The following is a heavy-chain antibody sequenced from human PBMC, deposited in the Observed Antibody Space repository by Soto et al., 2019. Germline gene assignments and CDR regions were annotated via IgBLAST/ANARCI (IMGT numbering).Heavy chain of an antibody. V-gene: IGHV4-31*03. CDR2: IYYSGST. D-gene: IGHD3-22*01. J-gene: IGHJ5*02. CDR3: ARKMNYEDSSGVDWFDP. CDR1: GGSISSGGYY. Sequence: PSETLSLTCTVSGGSISSGGYYWSWIRQHPGKGLEWIGYIYYSGSTYYNPSLKSRVTISVDTSKNQFSLKMRSVTAADTAVYYCARKMNYEDSSGVDWFDPWGQGTLVTVSS.